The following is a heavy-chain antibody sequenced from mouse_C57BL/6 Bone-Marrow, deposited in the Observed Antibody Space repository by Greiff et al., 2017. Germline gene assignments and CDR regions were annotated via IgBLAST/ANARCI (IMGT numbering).Heavy chain of an antibody. CDR3: AWIPFYGYDAYYAMDY. J-gene: IGHJ4*01. CDR2: ISSGSSTI. D-gene: IGHD2-2*01. Sequence: EVKLVESGGGLVKPGGSLKLSCAASGFTFSDYGMHWVRQAPEKGLEWVAYISSGSSTIYYADTVKGRFTISRDNAKNTLFLQMTSLRAEDTAMYYCAWIPFYGYDAYYAMDYWGQGTSVTVSS. CDR1: GFTFSDYG. V-gene: IGHV5-17*01.